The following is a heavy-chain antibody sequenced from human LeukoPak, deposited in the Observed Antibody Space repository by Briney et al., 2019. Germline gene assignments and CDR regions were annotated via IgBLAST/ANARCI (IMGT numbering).Heavy chain of an antibody. Sequence: GASVKVSCKASGYTFTGYYMHWVRQAPGQGLEWMGWINPNSGGTNYAQKFQGRVTMTRDTSISTAYMELSRVRSDDTAVYYCARDQGSGSYRFDPWGQGTLVTVSS. CDR2: INPNSGGT. CDR1: GYTFTGYY. D-gene: IGHD3-10*01. V-gene: IGHV1-2*02. J-gene: IGHJ5*02. CDR3: ARDQGSGSYRFDP.